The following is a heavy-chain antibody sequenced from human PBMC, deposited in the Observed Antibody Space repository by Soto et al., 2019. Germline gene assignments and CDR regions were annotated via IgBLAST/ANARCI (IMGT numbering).Heavy chain of an antibody. CDR1: GFTFSSYA. Sequence: QVQLVESGGGVVQPGRSLRLSCAASGFTFSSYAMHWVRQAPGKGLEWVAVISYDGSNKYYADSVKGRFTISRDNSKNTQYLQMNNLRAEDTAVYYCARDRGEVVVADRHWSNWFDPWGQGPLVTVSS. J-gene: IGHJ5*02. D-gene: IGHD2-15*01. V-gene: IGHV3-30-3*01. CDR2: ISYDGSNK. CDR3: ARDRGEVVVADRHWSNWFDP.